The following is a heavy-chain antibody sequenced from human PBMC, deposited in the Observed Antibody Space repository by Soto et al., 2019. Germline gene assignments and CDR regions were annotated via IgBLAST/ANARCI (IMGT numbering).Heavy chain of an antibody. D-gene: IGHD6-19*01. CDR2: ISYDGSNK. CDR1: GFTFSSYA. CDR3: ARDRYSSGWMDV. J-gene: IGHJ6*02. V-gene: IGHV3-30-3*01. Sequence: GGSLRLSCAASGFTFSSYAMHWVRQAPGKGLEWVAVISYDGSNKYYADSVKGRFTISRDNSKNTLYLQMNSLRAEDTAVYYCARDRYSSGWMDVWGQGTTVTVSS.